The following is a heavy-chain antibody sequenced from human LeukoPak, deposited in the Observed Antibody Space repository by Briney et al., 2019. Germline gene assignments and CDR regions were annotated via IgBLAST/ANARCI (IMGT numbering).Heavy chain of an antibody. Sequence: GGSLRLSCAASGFTFDDYAMHWVRQAPGKGLEWVSGISWNSGSIGYADSVKGRFTISRDNAKNSLYLQMNSLRAEDTALYYCAKSNEEHILTGYNNDWGQGTLVTVSS. J-gene: IGHJ4*02. V-gene: IGHV3-9*01. CDR3: AKSNEEHILTGYNND. CDR2: ISWNSGSI. D-gene: IGHD3-9*01. CDR1: GFTFDDYA.